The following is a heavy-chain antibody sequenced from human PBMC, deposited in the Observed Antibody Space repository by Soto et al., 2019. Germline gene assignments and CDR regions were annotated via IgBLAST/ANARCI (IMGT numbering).Heavy chain of an antibody. CDR2: IYYSGST. D-gene: IGHD6-13*01. Sequence: QLQLQESGPGLVKPSETLSLTCTVSGGSISSSSYYWGWIRQPPGKGLEWIGSIYYSGSTYYNPSLKSRVTISVDTSKNQFSLKLSSVTAADTAVYYCARPIAAAGTNYYYYMDVWGKGTTVTVSS. J-gene: IGHJ6*03. CDR3: ARPIAAAGTNYYYYMDV. V-gene: IGHV4-39*01. CDR1: GGSISSSSYY.